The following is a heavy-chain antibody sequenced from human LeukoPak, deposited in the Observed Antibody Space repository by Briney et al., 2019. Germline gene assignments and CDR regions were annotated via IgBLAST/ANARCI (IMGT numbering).Heavy chain of an antibody. CDR2: ISAYNGNT. CDR3: AGTSDSSGYLFDDY. V-gene: IGHV1-18*01. D-gene: IGHD3-22*01. Sequence: ASVKVSCKASGYTFTSYGISWVRQAPGQGLEWMGWISAYNGNTNYAQKLQGRVTMTTDTSTSTAYMELRSLRSDDTAVYYCAGTSDSSGYLFDDYWGQGTLVTVSS. CDR1: GYTFTSYG. J-gene: IGHJ4*02.